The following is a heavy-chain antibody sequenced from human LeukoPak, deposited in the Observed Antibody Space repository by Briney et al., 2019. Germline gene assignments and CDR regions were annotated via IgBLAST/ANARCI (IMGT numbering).Heavy chain of an antibody. Sequence: PGGSLRLSWAASGFTFSSYWMSWVRQAPVKGLEWVANINQDGSEKYYVDSVKGRCTISRDNAKNSLYLQMNSLRAEDTAVYYCAREGCSGGSCYHNWFDPWGQGTLVTVSS. CDR3: AREGCSGGSCYHNWFDP. CDR1: GFTFSSYW. D-gene: IGHD2-15*01. CDR2: INQDGSEK. J-gene: IGHJ5*02. V-gene: IGHV3-7*01.